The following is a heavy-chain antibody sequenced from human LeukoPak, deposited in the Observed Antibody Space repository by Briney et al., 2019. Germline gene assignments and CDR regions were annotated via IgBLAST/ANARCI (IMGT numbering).Heavy chain of an antibody. V-gene: IGHV4-34*01. CDR3: ARGDLYSSSWSKPYYFDY. J-gene: IGHJ4*02. D-gene: IGHD6-13*01. Sequence: PSETLSFTCAVYGGSFSGYYWSWIRQPPGKGLEWIGEINHSGSTNYNPSLKSRVTISVDTSKNQFSLKLSSVTAADTAVYYCARGDLYSSSWSKPYYFDYWGQGTLVTVSS. CDR1: GGSFSGYY. CDR2: INHSGST.